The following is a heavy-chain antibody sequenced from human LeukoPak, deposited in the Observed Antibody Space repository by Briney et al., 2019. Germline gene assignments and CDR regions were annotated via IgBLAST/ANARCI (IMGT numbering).Heavy chain of an antibody. CDR1: GGSISSSSYY. Sequence: PSETLSLTCTVSGGSISSSSYYWGWIRQPPVKGLEWIGSIYYSGSTYYNPSLKSRVTISVDTSKNQFSLKLSSVTAADTAVYYCARGVELRYFIFDYWGQGTLVTVSS. V-gene: IGHV4-39*07. J-gene: IGHJ4*02. CDR3: ARGVELRYFIFDY. D-gene: IGHD1-7*01. CDR2: IYYSGST.